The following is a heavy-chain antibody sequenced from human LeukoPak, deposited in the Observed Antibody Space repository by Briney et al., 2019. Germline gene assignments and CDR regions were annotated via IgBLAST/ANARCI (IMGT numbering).Heavy chain of an antibody. CDR3: ARDPLYYDILTGYYRPLGGMDV. CDR2: ISSSSSYI. CDR1: GFTFSSYS. J-gene: IGHJ6*02. D-gene: IGHD3-9*01. Sequence: KSGGSLRLSCAASGFTFSSYSMNWVRQAPGKGLEWVSSISSSSSYIYYADSVKGRFTISRDNAKNSLYLQMNSLRAEDTAVYYCARDPLYYDILTGYYRPLGGMDVWGQGTTVTVSS. V-gene: IGHV3-21*01.